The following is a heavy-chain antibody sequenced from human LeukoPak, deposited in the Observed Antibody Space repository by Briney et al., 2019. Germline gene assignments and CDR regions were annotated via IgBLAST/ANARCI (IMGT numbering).Heavy chain of an antibody. J-gene: IGHJ6*02. Sequence: GGSLRLSCAASGFTFDDYGMSWVRQAPGKGLEWVSGINWNGGSTGYADSVKGRFTISRDNAKNSLYLQMNSLRAEDTALYYCARARLGYGDYGVYYYGMDVWGQGTTVTVSS. CDR1: GFTFDDYG. V-gene: IGHV3-20*04. CDR3: ARARLGYGDYGVYYYGMDV. CDR2: INWNGGST. D-gene: IGHD4-17*01.